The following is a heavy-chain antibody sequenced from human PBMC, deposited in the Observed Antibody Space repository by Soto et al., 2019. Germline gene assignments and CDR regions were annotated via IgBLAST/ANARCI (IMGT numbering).Heavy chain of an antibody. CDR3: ARDRRYCSGGSCYLWFDP. D-gene: IGHD2-15*01. CDR2: IIPIFGTA. J-gene: IGHJ5*02. CDR1: GCTFSSYA. Sequence: ASVKVSCKSSGCTFSSYAISWVRQAPGQGLEWMGGIIPIFGTANYAQKFQGRVTITADESTSTAYMELSSLRSEDTAVYYCARDRRYCSGGSCYLWFDPWGQGTLVTVSS. V-gene: IGHV1-69*13.